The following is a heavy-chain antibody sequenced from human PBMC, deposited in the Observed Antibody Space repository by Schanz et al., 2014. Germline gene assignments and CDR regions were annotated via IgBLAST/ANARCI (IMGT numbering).Heavy chain of an antibody. CDR2: INPNSGGT. D-gene: IGHD4-17*01. CDR1: GYTFTGYY. CDR3: ARELRLEYYFDY. J-gene: IGHJ4*02. V-gene: IGHV1-2*02. Sequence: QVQLLQSGAEVKKPGASVKVSCKASGYTFTGYYMHWVRQAPGQGLEWMGRINPNSGGTNYAQKFQGRVTMNRDTSISTAYMELSSLRSDDTAVYYCARELRLEYYFDYWGQGTQVTVSS.